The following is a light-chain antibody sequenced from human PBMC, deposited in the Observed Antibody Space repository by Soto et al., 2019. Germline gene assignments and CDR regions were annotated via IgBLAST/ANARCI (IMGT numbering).Light chain of an antibody. Sequence: LTQPASVSGSPGQSITISCTGTSSDVGGYNYVSWYQQHPGKAPKLMIYDVSNRPSGVSNRFSGSKSGNTATLTISGLQAEDEADYYCSSYTSSSTYVFGTGTKVTVL. CDR2: DVS. J-gene: IGLJ1*01. CDR3: SSYTSSSTYV. V-gene: IGLV2-14*01. CDR1: SSDVGGYNY.